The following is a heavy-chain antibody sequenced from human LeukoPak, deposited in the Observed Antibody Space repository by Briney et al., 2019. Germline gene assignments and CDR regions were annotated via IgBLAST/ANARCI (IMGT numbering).Heavy chain of an antibody. D-gene: IGHD2-2*01. CDR1: GFTFSSYA. J-gene: IGHJ4*02. Sequence: PGGSLRLSCAASGFTFSSYAMSWVRQAPGKGLEWVSAISGSGGSTYYADSVKGRFTISRDNSKNTLYLQMNSLRAEDTAVYYCAKFPSNYGDCSSTSCYSGRSDYFDYWGQGTLVTVSS. CDR3: AKFPSNYGDCSSTSCYSGRSDYFDY. V-gene: IGHV3-23*01. CDR2: ISGSGGST.